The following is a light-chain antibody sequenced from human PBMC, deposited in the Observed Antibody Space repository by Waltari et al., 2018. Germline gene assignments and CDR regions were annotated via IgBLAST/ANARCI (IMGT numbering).Light chain of an antibody. CDR1: QSITSN. CDR2: GAS. V-gene: IGKV3-15*01. J-gene: IGKJ2*01. Sequence: EIVMTQSPATLSVSPGERATLSCRASQSITSNLAWYQQRPGQAPRLLIYGASTRATGIPARFSGSGSATEFTLTISSLQSEDFAVYYCHQYHNWPPYTFGQGTKLEIK. CDR3: HQYHNWPPYT.